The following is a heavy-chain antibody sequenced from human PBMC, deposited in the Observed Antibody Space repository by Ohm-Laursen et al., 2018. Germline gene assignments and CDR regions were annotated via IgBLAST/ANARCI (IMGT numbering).Heavy chain of an antibody. CDR1: GFSFSSYA. CDR3: ASRRILTMDRGAFNV. V-gene: IGHV3-23*01. CDR2: IGGDDRT. J-gene: IGHJ3*01. D-gene: IGHD3-10*01. Sequence: SLRLSCAASGFSFSSYAVTWVRQAPGKGLEWVSAIGGDDRTHYADSVKGRFTISKDKSKNMLYLQMNSLRAEDTAVYHCASRRILTMDRGAFNVWGQGTMVTVSS.